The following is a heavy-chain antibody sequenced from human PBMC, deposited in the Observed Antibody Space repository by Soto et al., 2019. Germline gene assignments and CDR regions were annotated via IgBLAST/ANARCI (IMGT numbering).Heavy chain of an antibody. CDR1: GGSISSSNW. CDR3: ARDSATVTTSTFDY. Sequence: SETLSLTCAVSGGSISSSNWWSWVRQPPGKGLEWIGEIYHSGSTNYNPSLKSRVTISVDKSKNQFSLKLSSVTAADTAVYYWARDSATVTTSTFDYWGQGTLVTVAS. J-gene: IGHJ4*02. CDR2: IYHSGST. D-gene: IGHD4-17*01. V-gene: IGHV4-4*02.